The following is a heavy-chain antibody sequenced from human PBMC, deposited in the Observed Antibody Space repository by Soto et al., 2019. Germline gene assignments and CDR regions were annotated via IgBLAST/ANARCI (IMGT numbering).Heavy chain of an antibody. Sequence: GGSLRLSCAASGFTFSSYGMHWVRQAPGKGLEWVAVISYDGSNKYYADSVKGRFTISRDNSKNTLYLQMNSLRAEDTAVYYCAKEGHPYCSSTSCYARNAFDIWGQGTMVTVSS. CDR1: GFTFSSYG. J-gene: IGHJ3*02. V-gene: IGHV3-30*18. D-gene: IGHD2-2*01. CDR3: AKEGHPYCSSTSCYARNAFDI. CDR2: ISYDGSNK.